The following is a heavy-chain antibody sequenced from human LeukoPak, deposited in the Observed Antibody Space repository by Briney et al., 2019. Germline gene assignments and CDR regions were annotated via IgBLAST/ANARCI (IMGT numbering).Heavy chain of an antibody. D-gene: IGHD6-13*01. Sequence: GGSLRLSCAASGFIFSSYSMSWARQAPGKGLEWVSVITGSGGNTYYADSVKGRFTISKDNSKNTVYLQMSSLRVDDTAVYYCAKAASSSWPSYYYGMDVWGQGTTVTVSS. CDR2: ITGSGGNT. J-gene: IGHJ6*02. V-gene: IGHV3-23*01. CDR3: AKAASSSWPSYYYGMDV. CDR1: GFIFSSYS.